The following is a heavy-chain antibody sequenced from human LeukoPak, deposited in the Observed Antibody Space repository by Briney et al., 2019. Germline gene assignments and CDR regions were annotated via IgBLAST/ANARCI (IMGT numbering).Heavy chain of an antibody. Sequence: GGSLRLSCAASGFTFSTSWMSWVRQAPGKGLEWVANIKEDGSEKWYMDSVKGRFTISRDNAKNSLYLQMNSLRAEDTAAFYCAEGDYFDYWGQGTLVTVSS. J-gene: IGHJ4*02. D-gene: IGHD3-16*01. CDR2: IKEDGSEK. CDR1: GFTFSTSW. V-gene: IGHV3-7*01. CDR3: AEGDYFDY.